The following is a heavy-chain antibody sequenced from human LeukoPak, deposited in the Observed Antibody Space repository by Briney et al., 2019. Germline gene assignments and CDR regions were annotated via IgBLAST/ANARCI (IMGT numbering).Heavy chain of an antibody. CDR1: GFTFSDYY. CDR2: ISYDGSNK. CDR3: ARGPDPGVSGIPYHFDY. J-gene: IGHJ4*02. V-gene: IGHV3-30-3*01. Sequence: GGSLRLSCAASGFTFSDYYMSWIRQAPGKGLEWVAVISYDGSNKYYADSVKGRFTISRDNSKNTLYLQMNSLRAEDTALYYCARGPDPGVSGIPYHFDYWGQGTLVTVSS. D-gene: IGHD1-14*01.